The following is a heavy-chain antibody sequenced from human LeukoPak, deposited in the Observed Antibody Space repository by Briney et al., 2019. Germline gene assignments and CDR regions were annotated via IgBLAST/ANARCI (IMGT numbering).Heavy chain of an antibody. CDR2: IRYDGSNK. CDR1: GFTFSSYG. V-gene: IGHV3-30*02. CDR3: AKDPRIVGATDYYYMDV. D-gene: IGHD1-26*01. Sequence: PGGSLRLSCAASGFTFSSYGIHWVRQAPGKGLEWVAFIRYDGSNKYYADSVKGRFTISRDNSESTLYLQMNSLRADDTAVYHCAKDPRIVGATDYYYMDVWGKGTTVTVSS. J-gene: IGHJ6*03.